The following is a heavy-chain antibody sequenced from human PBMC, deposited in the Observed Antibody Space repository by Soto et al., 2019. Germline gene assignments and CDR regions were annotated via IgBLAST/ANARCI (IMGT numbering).Heavy chain of an antibody. CDR2: IWYDGSNK. D-gene: IGHD1-26*01. J-gene: IGHJ4*02. CDR3: ARDRLLGNSFDY. Sequence: QVQLVESGGGVVQPGRSLRLSCAASGFTFSTYGMHWVRQAPGKGLEWVAVIWYDGSNKYYADSVTGRFTISRDNSKSTLYLQMNSLRAEATAVYYCARDRLLGNSFDYWGQGSLVTVSS. V-gene: IGHV3-33*01. CDR1: GFTFSTYG.